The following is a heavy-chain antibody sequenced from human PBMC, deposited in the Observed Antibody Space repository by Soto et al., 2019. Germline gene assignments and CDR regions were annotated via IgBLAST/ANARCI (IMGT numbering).Heavy chain of an antibody. V-gene: IGHV3-23*01. CDR2: ISGSGGST. CDR1: GFTFSSYA. Sequence: GGSLRLSCAASGFTFSSYAMSWVRQAPGKGLEWGSAISGSGGSTYYADSVKGRFTISRDNSKNTLYLQMNSLRAEDTAVYYCAKGNTRYGDYEWGQGTLVTVSS. CDR3: AKGNTRYGDYE. D-gene: IGHD4-17*01. J-gene: IGHJ4*02.